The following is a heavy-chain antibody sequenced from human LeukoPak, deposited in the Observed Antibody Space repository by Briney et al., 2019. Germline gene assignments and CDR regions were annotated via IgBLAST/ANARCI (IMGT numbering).Heavy chain of an antibody. D-gene: IGHD3-22*01. CDR1: GFTFSSYA. Sequence: GGSLRLSCAASGFTFSSYAMQWVRQAPGKGLEWVAVISYDGSNKYYADSVKGRFTISRDNSKNTLYLQMNSLRAEDTAVYYCARISGVSYDSSGYIMGGFDYWGQGTLVTVSS. CDR2: ISYDGSNK. J-gene: IGHJ4*02. V-gene: IGHV3-30-3*01. CDR3: ARISGVSYDSSGYIMGGFDY.